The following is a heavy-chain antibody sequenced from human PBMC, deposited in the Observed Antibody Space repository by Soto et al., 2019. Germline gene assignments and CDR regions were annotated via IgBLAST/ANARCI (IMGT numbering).Heavy chain of an antibody. V-gene: IGHV3-15*01. CDR2: IKSKTDGGTT. D-gene: IGHD6-19*01. J-gene: IGHJ4*02. Sequence: EVQLVESGGGLVKPGGSLRLSCAASGFTFSNAWMSWVRQAPGKGLEWVGRIKSKTDGGTTDYAAPVKGRFTISRDDSKNTLYLQMNSLKTEDTAVYYCTTLVGYSSGWYRYYGGQGTLVTVSS. CDR1: GFTFSNAW. CDR3: TTLVGYSSGWYRYY.